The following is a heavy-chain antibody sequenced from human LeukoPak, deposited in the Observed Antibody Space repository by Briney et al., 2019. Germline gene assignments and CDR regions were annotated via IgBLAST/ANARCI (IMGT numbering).Heavy chain of an antibody. J-gene: IGHJ3*02. Sequence: GGSLRLSCAASGFTFSSYWMSWVRQAPGKGLEWVANIKQDGSEKYYVDSVKGRFTISRDNAKNSLYLQMNSLRAEDTAVYYCARVIPRGFAASALDIWGQGTMVSVSS. CDR3: ARVIPRGFAASALDI. CDR2: IKQDGSEK. CDR1: GFTFSSYW. D-gene: IGHD3-10*01. V-gene: IGHV3-7*01.